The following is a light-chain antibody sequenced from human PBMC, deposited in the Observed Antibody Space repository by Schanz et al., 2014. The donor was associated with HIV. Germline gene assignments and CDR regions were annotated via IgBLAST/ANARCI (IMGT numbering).Light chain of an antibody. V-gene: IGLV2-14*01. J-gene: IGLJ3*02. Sequence: QSVLTQPASVSGSPGQSITISCTGTSSDVGGYKYVSWYQQYPGKAPKLMIYDVSNRPSGVSNRFSGSKSGNTASLTISGLQAEDEADYYCQSYDSGLSGWVFGGGTKLTVL. CDR3: QSYDSGLSGWV. CDR1: SSDVGGYKY. CDR2: DVS.